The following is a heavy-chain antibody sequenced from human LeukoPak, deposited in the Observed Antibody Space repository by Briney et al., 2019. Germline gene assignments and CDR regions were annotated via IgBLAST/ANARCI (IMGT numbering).Heavy chain of an antibody. D-gene: IGHD6-13*01. CDR3: ARDRRSSSWTFDY. CDR1: SGSISSNSYY. J-gene: IGHJ4*02. V-gene: IGHV4-61*02. Sequence: SETLSLTCTVSSGSISSNSYYWSWIRQPAGKGLEWIGRIYASGSTNYNPSLRGRVTISVDTSKNQFSLKLSSVTAADTAVYYCARDRRSSSWTFDYWGQGTLVTVSS. CDR2: IYASGST.